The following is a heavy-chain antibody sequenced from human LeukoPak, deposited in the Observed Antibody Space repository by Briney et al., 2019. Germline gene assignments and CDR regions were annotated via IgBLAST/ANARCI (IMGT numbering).Heavy chain of an antibody. D-gene: IGHD6-13*01. CDR2: ISGDGGST. CDR3: AKDKTAAAGDNFDY. CDR1: GFTFDDYA. V-gene: IGHV3-43*02. Sequence: GGSLRLSCAASGFTFDDYAMHWGRQAPGKGLEWVSLISGDGGSTYYADSVKGRFTISRDNSKNSLYLQMNSLRTEDTALYYCAKDKTAAAGDNFDYWGQGTLVTVSS. J-gene: IGHJ4*02.